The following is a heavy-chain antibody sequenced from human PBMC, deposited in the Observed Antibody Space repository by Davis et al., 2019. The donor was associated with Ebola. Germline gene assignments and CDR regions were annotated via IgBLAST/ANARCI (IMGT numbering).Heavy chain of an antibody. J-gene: IGHJ4*02. CDR2: IYYGGST. CDR1: GYSISSGYY. V-gene: IGHV4-38-2*01. D-gene: IGHD4-17*01. CDR3: ARGATVTTYYFDY. Sequence: SETLSLTCAVSGYSISSGYYWGWIRQPPGKGLEWIAYIYYGGSTSYNPSLKSRVTISVDTSKNQFSLKLSSVTAADTAVYYCARGATVTTYYFDYWGQGTLVTVSS.